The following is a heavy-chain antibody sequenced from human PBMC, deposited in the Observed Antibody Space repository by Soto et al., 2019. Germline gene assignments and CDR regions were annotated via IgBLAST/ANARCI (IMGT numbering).Heavy chain of an antibody. CDR1: GGTFSSYT. CDR3: ARPAFKGGPYYFDY. CDR2: IIPILGIA. Sequence: QVQLVQSGAEVKKPGSSVKVSCKASGGTFSSYTISWVRQAPGQGLEWMGRIIPILGIANYAQKFQGRVTITADKSTSTAYMELSSLRPEDTAVYYCARPAFKGGPYYFDYWGQGTLVTVSS. D-gene: IGHD3-16*01. V-gene: IGHV1-69*02. J-gene: IGHJ4*02.